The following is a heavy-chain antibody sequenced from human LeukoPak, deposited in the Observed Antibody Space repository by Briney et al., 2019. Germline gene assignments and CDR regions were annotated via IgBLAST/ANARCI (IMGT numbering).Heavy chain of an antibody. CDR1: GFAFSSSW. J-gene: IGHJ4*02. D-gene: IGHD3-10*01. V-gene: IGHV3-74*01. Sequence: HPGGSLRLSCAASGFAFSSSWMHWVRQAPGKGLVWVSRINPDASITTYADSVRGRFTISRDNAKNTVYLQMNSLRAEDTAVYYCAKSLYGSGSYHFDYWGQGTLVTVSS. CDR2: INPDASIT. CDR3: AKSLYGSGSYHFDY.